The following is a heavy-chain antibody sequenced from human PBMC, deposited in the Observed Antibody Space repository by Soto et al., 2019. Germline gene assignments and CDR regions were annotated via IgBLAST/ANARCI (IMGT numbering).Heavy chain of an antibody. D-gene: IGHD5-12*01. Sequence: GSLRLSCAASGFTFSSYWMHWVRQAPGKGLVWVSRINSDGSSTSYADSVKGRFTISRDNAKNTLYLQMNSLRAEDTAVYYCARSGYSGYDYDYWGQGTLVTVSS. CDR2: INSDGSST. CDR1: GFTFSSYW. V-gene: IGHV3-74*01. J-gene: IGHJ4*02. CDR3: ARSGYSGYDYDY.